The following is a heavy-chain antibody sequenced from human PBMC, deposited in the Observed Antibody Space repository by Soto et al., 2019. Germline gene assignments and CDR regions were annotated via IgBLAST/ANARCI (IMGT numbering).Heavy chain of an antibody. CDR2: INPSGGGT. V-gene: IGHV1-46*01. CDR3: ARVKAVAGTDRKYFQH. CDR1: GYTFTSYY. Sequence: ASVKVSCKASGYTFTSYYMHWVRQAPGQGLEWMGIINPSGGGTSYAQKFQGRVTVTRDTSTSTVYMELSSLRSEDTAVYYCARVKAVAGTDRKYFQHWGQGTLVTVSS. D-gene: IGHD6-19*01. J-gene: IGHJ1*01.